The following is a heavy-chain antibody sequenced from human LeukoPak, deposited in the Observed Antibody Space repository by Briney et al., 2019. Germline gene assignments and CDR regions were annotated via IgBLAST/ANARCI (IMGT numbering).Heavy chain of an antibody. Sequence: SETLSLTCAVYGGSFSGYYWSWIRQPPGKGLEWIGEINHSGSTNYNPSLKSRVTISVDTSKNQFSLKLSSVTAADTAVYSCARGHLRYFDWSALNRGLFGYWGQGTLVTVSS. D-gene: IGHD3-9*01. V-gene: IGHV4-34*01. J-gene: IGHJ4*02. CDR3: ARGHLRYFDWSALNRGLFGY. CDR1: GGSFSGYY. CDR2: INHSGST.